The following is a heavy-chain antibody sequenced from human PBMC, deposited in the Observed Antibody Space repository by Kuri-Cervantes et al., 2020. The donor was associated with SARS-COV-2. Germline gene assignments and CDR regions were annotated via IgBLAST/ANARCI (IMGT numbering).Heavy chain of an antibody. CDR3: ARGGDYYGSGSPFDY. CDR2: ISGSGGST. V-gene: IGHV3-23*01. CDR1: GFTFSSYA. D-gene: IGHD3-10*01. Sequence: LSLTCAASGFTFSSYAMSWVRQAPGKGLEWVSAISGSGGSTYYADSVKGRFTISRDNSKNTLYLQMNSLRAEDTAVYYCARGGDYYGSGSPFDYWGQGTLVTVSS. J-gene: IGHJ4*02.